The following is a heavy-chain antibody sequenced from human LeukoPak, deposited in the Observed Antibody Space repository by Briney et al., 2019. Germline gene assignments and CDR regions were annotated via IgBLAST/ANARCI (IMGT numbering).Heavy chain of an antibody. CDR2: ISAYNGNT. Sequence: GASVTVSCKASGYTFTSYGISWVRQAPGQGLEWMGWISAYNGNTNYAQKLQGRVTMTPDTSTCKDYMELRSGRSEDTAVYYCCRGPSYDSSGYDDAFDIWGQGTMVTVSS. V-gene: IGHV1-18*01. J-gene: IGHJ3*02. CDR3: CRGPSYDSSGYDDAFDI. D-gene: IGHD3-22*01. CDR1: GYTFTSYG.